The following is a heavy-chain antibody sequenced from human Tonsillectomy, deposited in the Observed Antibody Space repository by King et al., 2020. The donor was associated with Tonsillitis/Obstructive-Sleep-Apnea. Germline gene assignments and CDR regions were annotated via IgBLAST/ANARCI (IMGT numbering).Heavy chain of an antibody. Sequence: VQLQESGPGLVKPLETLSLTCSVSGGSISSYYWSWIRQPPGKGLEWIGYVYYSGSTNYKPPLKSRVTISVDTSKIQFSLKLSSVTAADTAVYYCAGHGGYGILTAYHYAMDVWGQGTTVTVSS. CDR1: GGSISSYY. V-gene: IGHV4-59*08. CDR2: VYYSGST. J-gene: IGHJ6*02. CDR3: AGHGGYGILTAYHYAMDV. D-gene: IGHD3-9*01.